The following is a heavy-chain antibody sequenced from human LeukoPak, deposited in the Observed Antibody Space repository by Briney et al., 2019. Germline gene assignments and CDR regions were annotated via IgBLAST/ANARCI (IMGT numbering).Heavy chain of an antibody. D-gene: IGHD3-22*01. J-gene: IGHJ3*02. CDR2: IYYSGST. CDR3: ARDTGSGYNYGDDAFDI. V-gene: IGHV4-39*07. Sequence: PSETLSLTCTVSGGSISSSSYYWGWIRQPPGKGLEWIGSIYYSGSTYYNPSLKSRVTISVDTSENQFSLKLSSVTAADTAVYYCARDTGSGYNYGDDAFDIWGQGTMVTVSS. CDR1: GGSISSSSYY.